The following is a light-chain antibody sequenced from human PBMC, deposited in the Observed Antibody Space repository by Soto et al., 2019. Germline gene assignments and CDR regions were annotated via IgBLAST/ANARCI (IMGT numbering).Light chain of an antibody. J-gene: IGKJ5*01. CDR2: GAS. CDR1: ETVATN. CDR3: QQRSNWIT. V-gene: IGKV3-11*01. Sequence: VMAQSPATPSVSPGERATLSCWASETVATNLAWYQQKPGQAPRLLISGASTRAAGISDRFRGSGSGTDFTLTISSLEPEDFAVYYCQQRSNWITFGQGTRLEI.